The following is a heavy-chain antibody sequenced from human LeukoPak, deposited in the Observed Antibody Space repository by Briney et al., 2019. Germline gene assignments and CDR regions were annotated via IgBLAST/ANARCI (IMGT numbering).Heavy chain of an antibody. CDR3: AHIMITFGGVLRDDAFDV. J-gene: IGHJ3*01. Sequence: ESGPTLVNPTQTLTLTCSFSGFSLITSGVGVGWIRQSPGKALEWVAIIYWDNDKRYSPYLNSRLSITKDTSNNQVVLTMTNVDPVDTGTYFCAHIMITFGGVLRDDAFDVWGPGTVVTASP. CDR2: IYWDNDK. CDR1: GFSLITSGVG. D-gene: IGHD3-16*01. V-gene: IGHV2-5*02.